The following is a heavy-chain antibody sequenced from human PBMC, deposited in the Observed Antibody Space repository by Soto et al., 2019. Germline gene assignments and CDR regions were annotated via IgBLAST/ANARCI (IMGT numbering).Heavy chain of an antibody. CDR3: ARAFDILTRYYFDY. V-gene: IGHV4-39*07. CDR1: GGSISDDTYY. CDR2: IYYSGST. Sequence: PSETLSLTCTVSGGSISDDTYYWGWIRQPPGKGLEWIGSIYYSGSTYYNPSLKSRVTISVDTSKNQFSLKLSSVTAADTAVYYCARAFDILTRYYFDYWGQGTLVTVSS. D-gene: IGHD3-9*01. J-gene: IGHJ4*02.